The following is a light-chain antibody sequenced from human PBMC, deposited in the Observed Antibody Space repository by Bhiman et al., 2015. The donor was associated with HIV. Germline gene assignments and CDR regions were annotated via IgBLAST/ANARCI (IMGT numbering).Light chain of an antibody. CDR3: QSSDVNARVI. J-gene: IGLJ2*01. CDR1: SGSIASDY. V-gene: IGLV6-57*01. CDR2: DNN. Sequence: QSVLQSPGKTGIISCTRSSGSIASDYVHWYQQRPGSSPTLVISDNNQRASGVPDRFSGSIDTSSNSASLTISGLKLEDEADYYCQSSDVNARVIFGGGTRLTVL.